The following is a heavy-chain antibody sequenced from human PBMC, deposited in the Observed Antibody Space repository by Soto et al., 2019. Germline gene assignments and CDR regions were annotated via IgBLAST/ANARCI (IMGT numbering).Heavy chain of an antibody. CDR2: ISGIAVNT. CDR1: GFTFSTYG. D-gene: IGHD1-26*01. J-gene: IGHJ4*02. Sequence: EVHLLESGGGLVQPGGSPRLSCAASGFTFSTYGMSWVRQAPGKGLEWVSGISGIAVNTNYADSVKGRFTISRDNSKNTLYLQMDSLRAEDTAVYYCAKGGSGSYNSESDSWGQGTLVTVSS. V-gene: IGHV3-23*01. CDR3: AKGGSGSYNSESDS.